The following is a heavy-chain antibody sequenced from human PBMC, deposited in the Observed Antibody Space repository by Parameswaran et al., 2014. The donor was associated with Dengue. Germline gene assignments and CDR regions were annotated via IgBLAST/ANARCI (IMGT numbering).Heavy chain of an antibody. CDR3: ARDVVQSASARQFYYYYGMDV. V-gene: IGHV1-69*01. CDR2: IIVLFGTA. J-gene: IGHJ6*02. D-gene: IGHD6-13*01. Sequence: WVRQAPGQGLQWMGGIIVLFGTAIYAQSFQDRVTITADESTTTAHMELNSLRSEDTAVYYCARDVVQSASARQFYYYYGMDVWGQGTTVTVSS.